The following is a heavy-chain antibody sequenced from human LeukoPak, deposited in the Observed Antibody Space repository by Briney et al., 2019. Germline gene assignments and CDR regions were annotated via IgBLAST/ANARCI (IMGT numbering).Heavy chain of an antibody. CDR1: GVSISSYY. CDR2: IYYSGSN. D-gene: IGHD5-12*01. CDR3: ARGWLRPSDAFDI. V-gene: IGHV4-59*01. Sequence: SETLSLTCTVSGVSISSYYWSWIRQPPGKGLEWIGYIYYSGSNNYNPSLKSRVTISVDTSKNQFSLKLSSVTAADTAVYYCARGWLRPSDAFDIWGQGTMVTVSS. J-gene: IGHJ3*02.